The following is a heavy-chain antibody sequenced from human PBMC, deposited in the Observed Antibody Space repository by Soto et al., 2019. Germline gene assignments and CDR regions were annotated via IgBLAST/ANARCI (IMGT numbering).Heavy chain of an antibody. CDR2: IYYSGST. Sequence: SETLSLTCTVSGGSISNYYWSWIRQPPGKGLEWIGYIYYSGSTNYNPSLKSRVTISVDTSKNQFSLKLSSVTAADTAVYYCARGDYVFDYWGQGTLVTVSS. CDR1: GGSISNYY. CDR3: ARGDYVFDY. V-gene: IGHV4-59*08. J-gene: IGHJ4*02. D-gene: IGHD4-17*01.